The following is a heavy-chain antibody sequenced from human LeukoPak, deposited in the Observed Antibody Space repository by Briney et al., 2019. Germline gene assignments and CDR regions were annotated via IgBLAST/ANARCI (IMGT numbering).Heavy chain of an antibody. CDR2: IYYSGST. CDR1: GGSLSSYY. J-gene: IGHJ2*01. V-gene: IGHV4-59*01. D-gene: IGHD7-27*01. Sequence: PSETLSLTCTVSGGSLSSYYWSWIRQPPGKGLEWIGYIYYSGSTNYNPSLKSRVTISVDTSKNQFSLKLSSVTAADTAVYYCASLTGADWYFDLWGRGTLVTVSS. CDR3: ASLTGADWYFDL.